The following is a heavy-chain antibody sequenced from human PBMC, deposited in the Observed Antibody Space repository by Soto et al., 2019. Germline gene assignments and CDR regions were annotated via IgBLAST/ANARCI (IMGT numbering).Heavy chain of an antibody. J-gene: IGHJ6*02. V-gene: IGHV3-30*03. Sequence: GGSLRLSCAASGFTFRNYNMNWVRQAPGKGLEGVSVISYDGRSKYYPDSVQGRFTISRDNSKNTLYMQLNSLRDEDTAIYYCARDIRRRPYYLASPAYSVNSFFYPMDVWGQGTTVTVSS. CDR3: ARDIRRRPYYLASPAYSVNSFFYPMDV. CDR2: ISYDGRSK. D-gene: IGHD2-21*01. CDR1: GFTFRNYN.